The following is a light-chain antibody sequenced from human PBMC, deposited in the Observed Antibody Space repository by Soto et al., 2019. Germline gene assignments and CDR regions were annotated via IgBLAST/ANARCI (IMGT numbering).Light chain of an antibody. Sequence: EIVMTQSPATLSVSPGERATLSCRASQSVSSNLAWYQQKPGQTPKLLIYVASTRATGIPARFSGSGSGTEFTLTISSLQPEDFAVYYCQQYNVWPITFGGGTKVEFK. CDR1: QSVSSN. CDR3: QQYNVWPIT. J-gene: IGKJ4*01. V-gene: IGKV3-15*01. CDR2: VAS.